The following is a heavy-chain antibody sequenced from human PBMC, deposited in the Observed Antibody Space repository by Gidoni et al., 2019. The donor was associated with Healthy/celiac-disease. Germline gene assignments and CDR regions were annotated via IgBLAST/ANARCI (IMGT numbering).Heavy chain of an antibody. D-gene: IGHD2-8*01. Sequence: EVQLVESGGGLIQPGGSLRLSCAASGFAFSSKFVTWVRRAPGKGLEWVSVIYSGGSTYYADSVKGRFTISRDNSKNTLYLQMNSLRAEDTAVYYCARGGGYCTNGVCYGSSDYYYYYMDVWGKGTTVTVSS. CDR2: IYSGGST. J-gene: IGHJ6*03. V-gene: IGHV3-53*01. CDR3: ARGGGYCTNGVCYGSSDYYYYYMDV. CDR1: GFAFSSKF.